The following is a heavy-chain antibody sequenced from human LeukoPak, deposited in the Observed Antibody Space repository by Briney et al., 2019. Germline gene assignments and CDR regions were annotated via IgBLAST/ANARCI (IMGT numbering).Heavy chain of an antibody. Sequence: PGGSLRLSCAAYGFTFSSYHMNWVRQAPGKGLEWVSYISSSSGTIYYADSVKGRFTTSRDNAKNSLYLQMNSLRAEDTAVYYCAKVLEDRSMNMHFDNWGPGAQVTVSS. V-gene: IGHV3-48*01. D-gene: IGHD5-18*01. CDR2: ISSSSGTI. CDR3: AKVLEDRSMNMHFDN. CDR1: GFTFSSYH. J-gene: IGHJ4*02.